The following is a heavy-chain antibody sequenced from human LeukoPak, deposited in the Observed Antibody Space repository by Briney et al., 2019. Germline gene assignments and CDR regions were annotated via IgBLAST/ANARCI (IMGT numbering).Heavy chain of an antibody. CDR1: SGSISSHY. V-gene: IGHV4-59*11. CDR3: ARGSNIAEWAAGTVGWFDP. Sequence: SETLSLTCTVSSGSISSHYWSWIRQPPGKGLEWIGYIYYSGSTNYNPSLKSRVTISVDTSKNQFSLKLSSVTAADTAVYYCARGSNIAEWAAGTVGWFDPWGQGTLVTVSS. D-gene: IGHD6-13*01. CDR2: IYYSGST. J-gene: IGHJ5*02.